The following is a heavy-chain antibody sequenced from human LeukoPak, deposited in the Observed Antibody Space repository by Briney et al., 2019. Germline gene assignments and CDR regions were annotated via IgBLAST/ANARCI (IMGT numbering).Heavy chain of an antibody. D-gene: IGHD1-26*01. CDR2: ISAYNGNT. CDR1: GYTFTSYS. CDR3: ARDVGLDGSYYEYFQH. J-gene: IGHJ1*01. V-gene: IGHV1-18*01. Sequence: ASVKVSCKASGYTFTSYSISWVRQAPGQGLEWMGWISAYNGNTNYAQKLQGRVTMTTDTSTSTAYMELRSLRSDDTAVYYCARDVGLDGSYYEYFQHWGQGTLVTVSS.